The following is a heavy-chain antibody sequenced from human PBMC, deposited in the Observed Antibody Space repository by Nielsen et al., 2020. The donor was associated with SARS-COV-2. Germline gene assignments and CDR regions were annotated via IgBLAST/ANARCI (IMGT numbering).Heavy chain of an antibody. CDR3: ARRESSSWDLSPYYYYGMDV. D-gene: IGHD6-13*01. Sequence: GESLKTSCQGSGYSFTSYWIVWVRQLPGQGLEWMGVIYPGDSDTRNSPSFQGQVTSSADKSISTAYLQWSSLKASDTAMYYCARRESSSWDLSPYYYYGMDVCGQGTTVTVSS. CDR1: GYSFTSYW. J-gene: IGHJ6*02. CDR2: IYPGDSDT. V-gene: IGHV5-51*01.